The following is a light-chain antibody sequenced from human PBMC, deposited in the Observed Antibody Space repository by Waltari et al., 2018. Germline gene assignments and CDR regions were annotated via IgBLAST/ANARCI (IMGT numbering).Light chain of an antibody. CDR3: QQYDIWPPLT. Sequence: EVVMTQSPATLSVSPGAIVTLSCRASQSVNSDLAWYQQKPGPAPRLLIYDASTRATGIPARFSGSGSGTDFTLTITNIQSEDFAVYFCQQYDIWPPLTFGQGTRLDIK. CDR1: QSVNSD. J-gene: IGKJ5*01. V-gene: IGKV3-15*01. CDR2: DAS.